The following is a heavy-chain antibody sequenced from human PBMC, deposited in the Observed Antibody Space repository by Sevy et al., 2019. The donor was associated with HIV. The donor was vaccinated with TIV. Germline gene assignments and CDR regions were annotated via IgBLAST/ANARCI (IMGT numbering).Heavy chain of an antibody. Sequence: GGSLRLSCAASGFSLSDHAVSSVRQTPVKGLEWLAVISYNGRNQYYADSVKGRFTISKDDSKNTLYLQLNSLRAEDTAVYYCARFVGYCSGGRCSIIDFWGQGTLVTVSS. D-gene: IGHD2-15*01. CDR3: ARFVGYCSGGRCSIIDF. J-gene: IGHJ4*02. CDR2: ISYNGRNQ. V-gene: IGHV3-30*04. CDR1: GFSLSDHA.